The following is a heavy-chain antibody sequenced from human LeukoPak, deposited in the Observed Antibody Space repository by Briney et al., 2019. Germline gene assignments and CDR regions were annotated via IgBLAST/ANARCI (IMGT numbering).Heavy chain of an antibody. CDR2: IYTSGST. CDR1: GGSISSGSYY. CDR3: ARETRIVGATGSDY. J-gene: IGHJ4*02. V-gene: IGHV4-61*02. Sequence: PSETLSLTCTVSGGSISSGSYYWSWIRQPAGKGLEWIGRIYTSGSTNYNPSLKSRVTISVDTSKNQFSLKLSSVTAADTAVYYCARETRIVGATGSDYWGQGTLVTVSS. D-gene: IGHD1-26*01.